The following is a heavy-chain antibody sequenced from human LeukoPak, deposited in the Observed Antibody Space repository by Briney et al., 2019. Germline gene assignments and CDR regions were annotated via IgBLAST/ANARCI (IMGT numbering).Heavy chain of an antibody. J-gene: IGHJ4*02. V-gene: IGHV3-48*01. CDR1: GFSFSSYS. D-gene: IGHD2/OR15-2a*01. Sequence: PGGSLRPSCAAPGFSFSSYSMNWVRQAPGKGLEWVSYISGSGNAKHYTDSVKGRFTISRDNAKNALYLQMNSLRAEDTAVYFCARDYVYAFDYWGQGTLVTVSS. CDR2: ISGSGNAK. CDR3: ARDYVYAFDY.